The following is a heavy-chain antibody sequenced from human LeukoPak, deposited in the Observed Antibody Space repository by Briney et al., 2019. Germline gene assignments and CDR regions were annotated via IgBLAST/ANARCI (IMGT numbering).Heavy chain of an antibody. J-gene: IGHJ4*02. D-gene: IGHD3-22*01. V-gene: IGHV3-21*01. CDR1: GFTFSSYS. CDR3: ASDLVYYYDSSGSRYYFDY. Sequence: GGSLRLSCAASGFTFSSYSMNWVRQTPGKGLEWVSSISSSSSYIYYADSVKGRFTISRDNAKNSLYLQMNSLRAEDTAVYYCASDLVYYYDSSGSRYYFDYWGQRTLVTVSS. CDR2: ISSSSSYI.